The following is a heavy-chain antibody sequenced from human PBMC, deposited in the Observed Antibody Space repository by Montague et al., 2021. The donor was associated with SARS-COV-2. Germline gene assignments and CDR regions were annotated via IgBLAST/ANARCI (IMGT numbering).Heavy chain of an antibody. CDR1: GVPISSGSYY. Sequence: SETLSLTCSVSGVPISSGSYYWSWVRQPPGKGPEWIGYVYHTGSTNYNPSLKSRVTLSIDTSKNQFSLNLTSVTAADTAVYYCVREKYYFDDSGSKWGQGTLVTV. CDR2: VYHTGST. CDR3: VREKYYFDDSGSK. J-gene: IGHJ4*02. V-gene: IGHV4-61*01. D-gene: IGHD3-22*01.